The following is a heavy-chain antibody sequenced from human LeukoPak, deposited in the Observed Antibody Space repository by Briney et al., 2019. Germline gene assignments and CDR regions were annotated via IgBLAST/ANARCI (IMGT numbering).Heavy chain of an antibody. V-gene: IGHV1-2*02. CDR3: ARHLLRGDGYNPFGY. Sequence: GASVKVSCKASGYIFTDYYIYWVRQAPGQGLEWMGWINPNSGGINYAQKFQGRVTVTRDTSISTVYMELSRLRSDDTAVYFCARHLLRGDGYNPFGYWGQGTLVTVSS. CDR2: INPNSGGI. CDR1: GYIFTDYY. D-gene: IGHD5-24*01. J-gene: IGHJ4*02.